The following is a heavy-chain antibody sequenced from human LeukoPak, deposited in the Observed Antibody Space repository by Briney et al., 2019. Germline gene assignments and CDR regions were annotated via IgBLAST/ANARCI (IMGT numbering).Heavy chain of an antibody. J-gene: IGHJ4*02. V-gene: IGHV3-48*03. D-gene: IGHD6-13*01. CDR1: GMSFSSYE. Sequence: GGSLRLSCAASGMSFSSYEMNWVRQAPGKGLEWVSYISSCGTTIYYADSVKGRFTISRDNAKNSLYLQMNNLRAEDTAVYYCASARLYSSSWYCYFDYWGRGTLVTVSS. CDR3: ASARLYSSSWYCYFDY. CDR2: ISSCGTTI.